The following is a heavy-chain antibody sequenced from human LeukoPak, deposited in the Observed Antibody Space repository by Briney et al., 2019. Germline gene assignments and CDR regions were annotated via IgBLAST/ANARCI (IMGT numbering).Heavy chain of an antibody. V-gene: IGHV3-21*01. J-gene: IGHJ1*01. Sequence: GGSLRLSCAASGFTFGSYSMTWVRQAPGKGLEWVSSISSSSSYIYYADSVKGRFTISRDNAKNSLYLQMNSLRAEDTAVYYCASSFGSSHFQHWGQGTLVTVSS. CDR3: ASSFGSSHFQH. CDR1: GFTFGSYS. CDR2: ISSSSSYI. D-gene: IGHD1-26*01.